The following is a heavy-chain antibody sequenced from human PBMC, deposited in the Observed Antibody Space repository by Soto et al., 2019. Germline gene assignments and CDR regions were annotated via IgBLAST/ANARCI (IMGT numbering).Heavy chain of an antibody. D-gene: IGHD5-12*01. Sequence: QVQLVQSGAEVKKPGASVKVSCKASGYTFTGYYMHWVRQAPGQGLEWMGWINPNSGGTNYAQKFSGRVHMDRGNSISTAYMELSRLRSDDTAVYYCARDLRGTYYYYYGMDVWGQGTTVTVSS. CDR1: GYTFTGYY. J-gene: IGHJ6*02. CDR3: ARDLRGTYYYYYGMDV. CDR2: INPNSGGT. V-gene: IGHV1-2*02.